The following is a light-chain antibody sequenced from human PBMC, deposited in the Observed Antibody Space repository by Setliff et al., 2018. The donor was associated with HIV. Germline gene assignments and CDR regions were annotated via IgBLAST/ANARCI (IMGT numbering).Light chain of an antibody. CDR3: SSYTTSSTLYV. J-gene: IGLJ1*01. CDR2: DVI. V-gene: IGLV2-14*03. CDR1: SSDVGGYYS. Sequence: QSALTQPASVSGSPGQSITISCTGISSDVGGYYSVSWYQQHPGKAPKLMIYDVINRPSGASNRFSGSRSGNTASPTISGLQVEDEADYYCSSYTTSSTLYVFGPGTKVTVL.